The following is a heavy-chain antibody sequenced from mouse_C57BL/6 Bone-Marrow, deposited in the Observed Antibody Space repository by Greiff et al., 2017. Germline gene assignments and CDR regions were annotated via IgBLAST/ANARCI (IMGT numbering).Heavy chain of an antibody. J-gene: IGHJ2*01. Sequence: QVQLKQSGPELVKPGASVKISCKASGYAFSSSWMNWVKQRPGKGLEWIGRIYPGDGDTNYNGKFKGKATLTADKSSSTAYMQLSSLTSEDSAVYFCAYYYGSSGGYFDYWGQGTTLTVSS. V-gene: IGHV1-82*01. CDR3: AYYYGSSGGYFDY. D-gene: IGHD1-1*01. CDR1: GYAFSSSW. CDR2: IYPGDGDT.